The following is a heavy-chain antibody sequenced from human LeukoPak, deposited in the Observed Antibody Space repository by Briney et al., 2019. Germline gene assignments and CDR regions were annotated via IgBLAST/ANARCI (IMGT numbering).Heavy chain of an antibody. J-gene: IGHJ3*02. CDR3: AREVHFPPGAFDI. Sequence: GGSLRLSCAASGFTFSDYYMSWIRQAPGKGLEWVSYISSSGSTIYYADSVKGRFTISRDSAKSSLFLQMNSLRAEDTAVYYCAREVHFPPGAFDIWGQGTMVTVSS. CDR2: ISSSGSTI. D-gene: IGHD2/OR15-2a*01. V-gene: IGHV3-11*01. CDR1: GFTFSDYY.